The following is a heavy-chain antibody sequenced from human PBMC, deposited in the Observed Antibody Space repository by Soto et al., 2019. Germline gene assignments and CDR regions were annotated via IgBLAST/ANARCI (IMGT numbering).Heavy chain of an antibody. D-gene: IGHD4-17*01. CDR3: ASAMTTVATLAFDI. CDR1: GGSINSGDYY. V-gene: IGHV4-30-4*01. CDR2: IYYTGST. J-gene: IGHJ3*02. Sequence: SETLSLTCTVSGGSINSGDYYWNWIRQPPGEGLEWIGYIYYTGSTYYSPSLRSRVTISVDTSKNQFSLKLSSVTAADTAVYYCASAMTTVATLAFDIWGQGTMVS.